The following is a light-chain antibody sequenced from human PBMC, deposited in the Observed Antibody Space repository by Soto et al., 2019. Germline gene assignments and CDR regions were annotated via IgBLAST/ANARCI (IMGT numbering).Light chain of an antibody. CDR3: QQYNGYSTWT. CDR1: QSISRW. V-gene: IGKV1-5*01. J-gene: IGKJ1*01. CDR2: DAS. Sequence: DIQMTQSPSTLSASVGDRVTIACRASQSISRWLAWYQQKPGKAPKVLIWDASSLHSGVPSRFSGSGYGTEFTLTISCLQHDDFGTYYCQQYNGYSTWTFGQGTKVEIK.